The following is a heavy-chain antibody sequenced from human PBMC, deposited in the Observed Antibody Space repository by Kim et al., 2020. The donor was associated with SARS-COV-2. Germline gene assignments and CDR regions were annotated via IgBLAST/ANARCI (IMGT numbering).Heavy chain of an antibody. J-gene: IGHJ5*02. V-gene: IGHV4-34*01. CDR1: GGSFSGYY. CDR2: INHSGST. D-gene: IGHD2-2*01. CDR3: ARGRGSSGA. Sequence: SETLSLTCAVYGGSFSGYYWSWIRQPPGKGLEWIGEINHSGSTNYNPSLKSRVTISVDTSKNQFSLKLSSVTAADTAVYYCARGRGSSGAWGQGTLVTVSS.